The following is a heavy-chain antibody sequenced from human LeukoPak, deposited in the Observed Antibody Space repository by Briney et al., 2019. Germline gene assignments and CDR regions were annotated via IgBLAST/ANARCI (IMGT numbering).Heavy chain of an antibody. J-gene: IGHJ3*02. CDR1: GYTFTKYA. Sequence: ASGKVSCKASGYTFTKYAMHWVRQAPGQRLEWMGWINAGNGDTKYSQKFQGRVTITRDTSATTAYMDLSSLRSEDTAVYYCARVGIAVAGSRSGAFDIWGQGTMVTVSS. D-gene: IGHD6-19*01. CDR3: ARVGIAVAGSRSGAFDI. CDR2: INAGNGDT. V-gene: IGHV1-3*01.